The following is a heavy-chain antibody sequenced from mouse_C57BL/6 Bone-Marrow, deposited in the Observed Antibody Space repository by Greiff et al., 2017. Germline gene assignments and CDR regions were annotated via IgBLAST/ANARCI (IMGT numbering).Heavy chain of an antibody. CDR2: ILPGSGST. J-gene: IGHJ2*01. CDR1: GYTFTGYW. V-gene: IGHV1-9*01. D-gene: IGHD2-3*01. CDR3: ARFDGYYPY. Sequence: QVQLQQSGAELMKPGASVKLSCKATGYTFTGYWIEWVKQRPGHGLEWIGEILPGSGSTNYNEKFKSKATLTVDKSSSAAYMQLSSLTSEDSAVYYCARFDGYYPYWGQGTTLTVSS.